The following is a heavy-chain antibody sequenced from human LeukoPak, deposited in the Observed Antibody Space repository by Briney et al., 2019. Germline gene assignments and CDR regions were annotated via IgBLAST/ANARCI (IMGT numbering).Heavy chain of an antibody. CDR3: ARDDGATKPC. CDR2: IKRDGSEK. Sequence: QPGGSLRLSCAASGFTLSSYWMSWVRQAPGKGLEWVANIKRDGSEKYYVDSVKGRFTISRDNAKNSLYLQMNSLRVEDTAVYYCARDDGATKPCWGQGTLVTVSS. CDR1: GFTLSSYW. D-gene: IGHD1-26*01. V-gene: IGHV3-7*01. J-gene: IGHJ4*02.